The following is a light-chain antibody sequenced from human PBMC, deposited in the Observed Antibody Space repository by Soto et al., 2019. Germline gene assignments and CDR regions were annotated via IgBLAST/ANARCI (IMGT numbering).Light chain of an antibody. J-gene: IGKJ1*01. CDR3: QHYNSYSEA. V-gene: IGKV1-5*03. CDR1: QSISNH. CDR2: KAS. Sequence: IQSPQARAAPSSWLGQMFTMTLRASQSISNHLNWYQQKPGKAPKLLIYKASTLKSGVPSRFSGSGSGTEFTLTISSLQPDDFATYYCQHYNSYSEAFGQGTNVDIK.